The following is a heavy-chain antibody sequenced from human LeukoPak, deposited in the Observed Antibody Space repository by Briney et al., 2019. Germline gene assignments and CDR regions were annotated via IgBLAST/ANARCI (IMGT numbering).Heavy chain of an antibody. CDR1: GFTFSSYG. CDR3: AKDRPTVYSSSWLHFLDS. D-gene: IGHD6-13*01. Sequence: PGGSLRLSCAASGFTFSSYGMSWVRQAPGKGLEWVSAISGSGGSTYYADSVKGRFTIFRDNSKHTLYLQMNSLRADDTAVYYCAKDRPTVYSSSWLHFLDSWGQGTLVTVSS. V-gene: IGHV3-23*01. CDR2: ISGSGGST. J-gene: IGHJ4*02.